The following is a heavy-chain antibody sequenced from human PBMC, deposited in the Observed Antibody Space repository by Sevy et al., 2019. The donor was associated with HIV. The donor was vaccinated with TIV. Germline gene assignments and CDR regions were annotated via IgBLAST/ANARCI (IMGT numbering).Heavy chain of an antibody. CDR2: IFRGGDGT. Sequence: GGSLRLSCVASGFTFSNYAMNWVRQAPGKGLEWVSTIFRGGDGTYYADSVKGRFTISRDNSKDTVYLQLSSLRADDTAVYYCEGALYDSSGSFDALDIWGQGTMVTVSS. V-gene: IGHV3-23*01. CDR1: GFTFSNYA. CDR3: EGALYDSSGSFDALDI. D-gene: IGHD3-22*01. J-gene: IGHJ3*02.